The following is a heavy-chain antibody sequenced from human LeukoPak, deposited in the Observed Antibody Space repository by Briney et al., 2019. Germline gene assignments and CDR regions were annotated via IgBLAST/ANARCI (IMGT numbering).Heavy chain of an antibody. CDR1: GGTFSNYA. Sequence: ASVKVSCKASGGTFSNYAISWVRQAPGQGLEWMGGITPIFGTPNCAQKFQGRVTITADESTSTAYMELSGLRSEDTAVYYCARWARYCSITNCYTAFDFWGQGTLVTVSS. CDR2: ITPIFGTP. J-gene: IGHJ4*02. CDR3: ARWARYCSITNCYTAFDF. D-gene: IGHD2-2*02. V-gene: IGHV1-69*01.